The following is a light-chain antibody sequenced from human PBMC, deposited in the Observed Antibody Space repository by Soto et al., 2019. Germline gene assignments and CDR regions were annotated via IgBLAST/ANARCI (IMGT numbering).Light chain of an antibody. Sequence: EIVLTQSPGTLSLSPGERATLSCRASQSVSSYLAWYQQKPGQAPRLLIYDASTRATGISARFSGSGSGTDFTLTISSLEPEDFAVYYCQQRSNWPVTFGQRTKVEVK. J-gene: IGKJ1*01. CDR3: QQRSNWPVT. V-gene: IGKV3-11*01. CDR1: QSVSSY. CDR2: DAS.